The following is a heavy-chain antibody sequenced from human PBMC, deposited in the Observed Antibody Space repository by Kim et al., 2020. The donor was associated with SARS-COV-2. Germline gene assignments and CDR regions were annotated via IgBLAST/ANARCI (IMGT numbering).Heavy chain of an antibody. CDR2: INPNSGGT. CDR1: GYTFTGYY. V-gene: IGHV1-2*06. D-gene: IGHD3-22*01. CDR3: AVDYYDSSGYYGAYDAFDI. Sequence: ASVKVSCKASGYTFTGYYMHWVRQAPGQGLEWIGRINPNSGGTNYAQKFQGRVTMTRDTSISTAYMELSRLRSDDTAVYYCAVDYYDSSGYYGAYDAFDIWGQGTMVTVSS. J-gene: IGHJ3*02.